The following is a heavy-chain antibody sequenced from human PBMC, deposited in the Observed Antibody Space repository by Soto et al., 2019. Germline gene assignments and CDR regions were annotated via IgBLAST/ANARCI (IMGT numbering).Heavy chain of an antibody. D-gene: IGHD3-3*01. Sequence: GGSLRLSCAASGFTFSSYWMSWVRQAPGKGLEWVANIKQDGSEKYYVDSVKGRFTISRDNAKNSLYLQMNSLRAEDTAVYYCARAHDFWSGSPYYFDYWGQGTLVTVS. CDR2: IKQDGSEK. J-gene: IGHJ4*02. CDR1: GFTFSSYW. CDR3: ARAHDFWSGSPYYFDY. V-gene: IGHV3-7*03.